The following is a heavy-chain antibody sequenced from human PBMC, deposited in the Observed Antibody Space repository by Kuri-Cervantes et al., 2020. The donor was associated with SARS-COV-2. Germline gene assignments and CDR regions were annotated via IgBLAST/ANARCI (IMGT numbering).Heavy chain of an antibody. V-gene: IGHV3-21*01. CDR3: ARDSVAEHYYYGMDV. CDR2: ISSSSYI. CDR1: GLAFSSYS. D-gene: IGHD1-14*01. Sequence: GESLKISCAASGLAFSSYSMNWVRQAPGKGLEWVSSISSSSYIYYADSVKGRFTISRDNAKNSLYLQMNSLRAEDTAVYYCARDSVAEHYYYGMDVWGQGITTVSS. J-gene: IGHJ6*02.